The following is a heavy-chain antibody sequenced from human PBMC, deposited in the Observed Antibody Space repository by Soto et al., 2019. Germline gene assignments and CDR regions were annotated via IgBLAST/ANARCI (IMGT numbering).Heavy chain of an antibody. CDR3: AIGGVRRGVDS. D-gene: IGHD2-21*01. Sequence: QVQLQESGPGLVKPSQTLSLTCTVSGISISSGAYYWSWIRQHPGKGLEWIGYMFYSEGTYYNPSLKSRVRISSDAAKNRLSLKLTSAAAADTALYYFAIGGVRRGVDSWVQGTLVTVSP. CDR1: GISISSGAYY. V-gene: IGHV4-31*03. J-gene: IGHJ4*02. CDR2: MFYSEGT.